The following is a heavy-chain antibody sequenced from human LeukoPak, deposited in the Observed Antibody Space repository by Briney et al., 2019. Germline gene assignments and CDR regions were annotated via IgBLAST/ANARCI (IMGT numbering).Heavy chain of an antibody. CDR2: ISYDGSNK. Sequence: GRSLRLSCAASGFTFSSYGMHWVRQAPGKGLEWVAVISYDGSNKYYADSVKGRFTISRDNSKNTLYLQMNSLRAEDTAVYYCARDQSRSGSYELTDYWGQGTLVTVSS. V-gene: IGHV3-30*03. CDR3: ARDQSRSGSYELTDY. J-gene: IGHJ4*02. CDR1: GFTFSSYG. D-gene: IGHD1-26*01.